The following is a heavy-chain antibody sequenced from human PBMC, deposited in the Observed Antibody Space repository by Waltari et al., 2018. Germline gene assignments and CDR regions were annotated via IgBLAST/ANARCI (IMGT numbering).Heavy chain of an antibody. D-gene: IGHD3-10*01. J-gene: IGHJ4*02. CDR3: ARDSSLLWFGELLPI. CDR2: IYYSGST. Sequence: QVQLQESGPGLVKPSETLSLTCTVSGGSISSYYWRWIRQPPGKGLEWIGYIYYSGSTNYNPSLKSRVTISVDTSKNQFSLKLSSVTAADTAVYYCARDSSLLWFGELLPIWGQGTLVTVSS. CDR1: GGSISSYY. V-gene: IGHV4-59*01.